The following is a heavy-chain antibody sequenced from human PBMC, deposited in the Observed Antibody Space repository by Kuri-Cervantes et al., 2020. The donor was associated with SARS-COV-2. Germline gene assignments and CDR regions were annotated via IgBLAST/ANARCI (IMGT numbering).Heavy chain of an antibody. CDR2: IYSGGST. Sequence: GESLKISCAASGFTVSSNYMSWVRQAPGKGLEWVSVIYSGGSTYYADSVKGRFTISRDNSKNTLYLQMNSLRAEDTAVYYCAKDRTGGWNYFDYWGQGTLVTVSS. D-gene: IGHD6-19*01. J-gene: IGHJ4*02. CDR3: AKDRTGGWNYFDY. V-gene: IGHV3-66*01. CDR1: GFTVSSNY.